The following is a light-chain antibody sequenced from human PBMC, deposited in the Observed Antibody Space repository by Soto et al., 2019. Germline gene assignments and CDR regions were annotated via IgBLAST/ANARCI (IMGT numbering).Light chain of an antibody. Sequence: DIQMTQSPSSLSASVGDRVTITCRASQGIRNYLAWYQQKPGKVPKLLIYAASTLQSGVPSRFSGSRSGTDFTLTISLLQPEDVATYYCQKYNNSPFTFGPGTKVDIK. V-gene: IGKV1-27*01. CDR3: QKYNNSPFT. CDR1: QGIRNY. CDR2: AAS. J-gene: IGKJ3*01.